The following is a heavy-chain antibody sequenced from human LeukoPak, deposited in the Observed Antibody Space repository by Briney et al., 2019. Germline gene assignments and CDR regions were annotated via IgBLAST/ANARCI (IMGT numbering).Heavy chain of an antibody. V-gene: IGHV4-4*02. D-gene: IGHD3-10*01. J-gene: IGHJ4*02. CDR3: ARSDYYGSALFDY. CDR2: IYHSGST. CDR1: GGSISSSNW. Sequence: SETLSLTCAVSGGSISSSNWWSWVRQPPGKGLEWIGEIYHSGSTNYNPSLKSRVTISVDKSKNQFSLKLSSVTAADTAVYYCARSDYYGSALFDYWGQGTLVTVSS.